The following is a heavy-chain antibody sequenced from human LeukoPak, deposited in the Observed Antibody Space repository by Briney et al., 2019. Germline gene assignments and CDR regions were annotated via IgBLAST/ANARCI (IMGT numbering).Heavy chain of an antibody. CDR1: GYTFTDYY. J-gene: IGHJ6*02. V-gene: IGHV1-2*02. CDR3: AKDAPFPTRRLGMDV. D-gene: IGHD1-1*01. Sequence: ASVKVSCKASGYTFTDYYMHWVRQAPGQGLVWMGWINPNSGGTNYAQKFLGRVTLTRDTSISTAYMDVGRLRSDDTAVYYCAKDAPFPTRRLGMDVWGQGTTVTVSS. CDR2: INPNSGGT.